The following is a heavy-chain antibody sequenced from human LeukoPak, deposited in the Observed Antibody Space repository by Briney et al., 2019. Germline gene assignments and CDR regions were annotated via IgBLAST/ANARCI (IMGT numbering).Heavy chain of an antibody. CDR1: GGSVSTGSYY. CDR2: IHTSGTM. Sequence: SETLSLTCTVSGGSVSTGSYYWSWIRQPAGRGLEWIGHIHTSGTMNYNASLKSRVTISVDKSKNQFSLKLSSVTAADTAVYYCARGGGRDGYYFDYWGQGTLVTVSS. D-gene: IGHD5-24*01. V-gene: IGHV4-61*09. J-gene: IGHJ4*02. CDR3: ARGGGRDGYYFDY.